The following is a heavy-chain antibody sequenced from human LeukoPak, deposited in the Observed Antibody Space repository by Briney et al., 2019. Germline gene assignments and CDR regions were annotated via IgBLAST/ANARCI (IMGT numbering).Heavy chain of an antibody. D-gene: IGHD2-15*01. J-gene: IGHJ4*02. CDR3: TKDGGRTIMVVAASHY. CDR1: GFTFSSYA. CDR2: ISGRGDST. Sequence: GGSLRLSCAASGFTFSSYAMSWVRQAPGKGLEWVSGISGRGDSTYYADSVKGRFTISRDNSKNTLYLQMNSLGAEDTAVYYCTKDGGRTIMVVAASHYWGQGTLVTVSS. V-gene: IGHV3-23*01.